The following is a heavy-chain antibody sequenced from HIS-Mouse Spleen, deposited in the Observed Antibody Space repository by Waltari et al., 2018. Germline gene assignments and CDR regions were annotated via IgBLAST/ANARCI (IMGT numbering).Heavy chain of an antibody. CDR2: CYYSGGI. V-gene: IGHV4-39*02. Sequence: QLQLQESGPGLVKPSETLSLTCTVSGGSISSSSYYWGWIRRPPGKGLGWIGSCYYSGGIGYADSVKGRFTISRDNAKNSLYLQMNSLRAEDTALYYCAKDGRSLNYWGQGTLVTVSS. CDR3: AKDGRSLNY. J-gene: IGHJ4*02. CDR1: GGSISSSSYY.